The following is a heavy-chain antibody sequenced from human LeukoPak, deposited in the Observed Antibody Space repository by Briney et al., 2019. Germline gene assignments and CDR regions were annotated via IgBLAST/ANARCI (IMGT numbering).Heavy chain of an antibody. CDR1: GGSISSGGYY. D-gene: IGHD3-22*01. CDR3: ARLGTKTTYYYDSSGYYYDY. V-gene: IGHV4-31*03. CDR2: IYYSGST. J-gene: IGHJ4*02. Sequence: SETLSLTCTVSGGSISSGGYYWGWIRQHPGKGLEWIGYIYYSGSTYYNPSLKSRVTISVDTSKNQFSLKLSSVTAADTAVFYCARLGTKTTYYYDSSGYYYDYWGQGTLVTVSS.